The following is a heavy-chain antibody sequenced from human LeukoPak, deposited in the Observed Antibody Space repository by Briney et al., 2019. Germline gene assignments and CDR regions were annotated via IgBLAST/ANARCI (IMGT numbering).Heavy chain of an antibody. V-gene: IGHV1-46*01. Sequence: ASVKVSCKASGYTFTSYYIPWVRQAPGQGLEWMGFINPSGGSTSYAQKFQGRVTMTRDTSTSTVYMELSSLRSEDTAIYYCARGPGGEPDYWGQGTLVTVSS. J-gene: IGHJ4*02. CDR3: ARGPGGEPDY. D-gene: IGHD2-21*01. CDR1: GYTFTSYY. CDR2: INPSGGST.